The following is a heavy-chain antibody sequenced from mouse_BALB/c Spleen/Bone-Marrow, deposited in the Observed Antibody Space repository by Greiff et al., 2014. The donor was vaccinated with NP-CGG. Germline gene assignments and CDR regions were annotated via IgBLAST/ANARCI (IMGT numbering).Heavy chain of an antibody. J-gene: IGHJ1*01. CDR2: ISNGGGST. CDR3: ARHGVRREWYFDV. Sequence: EVKLVESGGGLVQPGGSLKLSCAASGFTFSRYTMSWVRQTPEKRLEWVAYISNGGGSTYYPDTDTVKGRFTISRVNAKNTLYLQMSSLKSEDTAMYYCARHGVRREWYFDVWGAGTTVTVSS. V-gene: IGHV5-12-2*01. D-gene: IGHD2-14*01. CDR1: GFTFSRYT.